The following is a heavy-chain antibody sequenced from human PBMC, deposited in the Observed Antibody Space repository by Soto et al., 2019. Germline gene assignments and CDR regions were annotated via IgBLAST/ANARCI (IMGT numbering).Heavy chain of an antibody. J-gene: IGHJ4*02. CDR3: ARALYSSRWLFDY. D-gene: IGHD6-13*01. CDR1: GGSISSGDYY. V-gene: IGHV4-30-4*08. CDR2: IYYSGST. Sequence: SETLSLTCTVSGGSISSGDYYWSWIRQPPGKGLEWIGYIYYSGSTYYNPSLKSRVTISVDTSKNQFSLKLSSVTAADTAVYYCARALYSSRWLFDYWGQGTLVTVSS.